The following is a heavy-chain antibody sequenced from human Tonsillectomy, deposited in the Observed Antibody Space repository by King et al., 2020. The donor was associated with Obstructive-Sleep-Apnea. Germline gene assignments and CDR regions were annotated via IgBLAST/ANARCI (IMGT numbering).Heavy chain of an antibody. J-gene: IGHJ6*02. CDR3: AKEVQSTIFGMDNYYFYGVGV. CDR2: ITWDGGKS. CDR1: GFTLDDYT. V-gene: IGHV3-43*01. D-gene: IGHD3-3*01. Sequence: VQLVESGGAVVQPGGSLRLSCAASGFTLDDYTLHWVRQPPGKGLEWVSLITWDGGKSYYADSVKGRFTISRDNNENSLYLHMNSLRTEDTALYFCAKEVQSTIFGMDNYYFYGVGVWGQGTTVTVSS.